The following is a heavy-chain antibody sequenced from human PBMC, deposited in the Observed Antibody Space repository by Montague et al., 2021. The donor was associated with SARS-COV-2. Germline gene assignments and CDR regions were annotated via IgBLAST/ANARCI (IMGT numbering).Heavy chain of an antibody. J-gene: IGHJ6*02. Sequence: SETLSLTCTVSGGSISSSSYYWGWIRQPPGKGLEWIGSIYYSGSTYYNPSLKSRVTISVDTSKNQFSLKLSSVTAADTAVYYCARHYGVVVPAAIYYYYYGMDGWGQGTTVTVSS. CDR2: IYYSGST. CDR3: ARHYGVVVPAAIYYYYYGMDG. V-gene: IGHV4-39*01. D-gene: IGHD2-2*02. CDR1: GGSISSSSYY.